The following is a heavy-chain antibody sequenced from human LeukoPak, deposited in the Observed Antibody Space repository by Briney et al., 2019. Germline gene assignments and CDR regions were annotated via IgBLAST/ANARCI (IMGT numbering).Heavy chain of an antibody. CDR2: INPKTGDT. J-gene: IGHJ4*02. CDR1: GHTFTSYD. D-gene: IGHD3-22*01. V-gene: IGHV1-2*02. CDR3: ARPLGAIGGYRCCELDY. Sequence: ASVKVSCKASGHTFTSYDINWVRQATGQGLEWMGWINPKTGDTKYALRFQGKLTMTRDTSISTMYMELSSLSSDDTAVYYCARPLGAIGGYRCCELDYWGQGTLVTVSS.